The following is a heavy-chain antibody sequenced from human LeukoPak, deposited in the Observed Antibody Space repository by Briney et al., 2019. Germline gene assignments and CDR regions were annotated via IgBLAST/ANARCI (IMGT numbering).Heavy chain of an antibody. V-gene: IGHV3-33*01. CDR3: ARDRALMGATPFDY. J-gene: IGHJ4*02. CDR1: GFTFSSYG. Sequence: GRSLRLSCAASGFTFSSYGMHWVRRAPGKGLVWVAVIWYDGNNKYYADSVKGRFTISRDNSKNTLSLQMNSLRAEDTAVYYCARDRALMGATPFDYWGQGTLVTVSS. D-gene: IGHD1-26*01. CDR2: IWYDGNNK.